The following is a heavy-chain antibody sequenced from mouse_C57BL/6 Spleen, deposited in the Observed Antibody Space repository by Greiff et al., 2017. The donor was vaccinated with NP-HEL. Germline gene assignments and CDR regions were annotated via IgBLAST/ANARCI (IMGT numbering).Heavy chain of an antibody. CDR2: ISSGSSTI. CDR1: GFTFSDYG. V-gene: IGHV5-17*01. Sequence: EVKLQESGGGLVKPGGSLKLSCAASGFTFSDYGMHWVRQAPEKGLEWVAYISSGSSTIYYADTVKGRFTISRDNAKNTLFLQMTSLRSEDTAMYYCAKGGYYYGSSHFDYWGQGTTLTVSS. D-gene: IGHD1-1*01. J-gene: IGHJ2*01. CDR3: AKGGYYYGSSHFDY.